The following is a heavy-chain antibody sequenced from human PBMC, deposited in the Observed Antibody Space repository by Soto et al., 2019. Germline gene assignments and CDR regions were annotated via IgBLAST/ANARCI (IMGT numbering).Heavy chain of an antibody. CDR2: INHSGST. V-gene: IGHV4-34*01. J-gene: IGHJ3*02. CDR3: ARLLFVWGAFDI. Sequence: QVQLQQWGAGLLKPSETLSLTCAVYGGSFSGYYWSWIRQPPGKGLGWIGEINHSGSTNYNPSLKSGVTISVDTSKNQFSLKLSSVTAADTAVYYCARLLFVWGAFDIWGQGTMVTVSS. CDR1: GGSFSGYY. D-gene: IGHD2-15*01.